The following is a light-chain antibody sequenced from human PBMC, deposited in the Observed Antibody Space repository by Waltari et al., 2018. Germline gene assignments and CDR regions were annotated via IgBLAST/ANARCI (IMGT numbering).Light chain of an antibody. CDR3: SSYASISTLI. CDR1: SSDVGGYNY. CDR2: EVN. V-gene: IGLV2-14*01. J-gene: IGLJ2*01. Sequence: QSALTQPASVSGSPGQSITISCTGTSSDVGGYNYVSWYQQHPGKAPKHMIYEVNNPPSGVSYRFSGSKSGNTASLTISGLQAEDEANYYCSSYASISTLIFGGGTKLTVL.